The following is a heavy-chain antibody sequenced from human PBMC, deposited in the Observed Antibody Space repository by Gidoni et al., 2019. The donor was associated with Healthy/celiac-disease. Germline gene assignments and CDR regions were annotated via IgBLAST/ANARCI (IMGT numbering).Heavy chain of an antibody. D-gene: IGHD2-2*01. V-gene: IGHV4-34*01. CDR1: GGSFSGYY. Sequence: QVQLQQWGAGLLKPSETLSLTCAVYGGSFSGYYWSWIRQPPGKGLEWIGEINHSGSTNYNPSLKSRVTISVDTSKNQFSLKLSSVTAADTAVYYCARGRRYCSSTSCYRGFDYWGQGTLVTVSS. CDR3: ARGRRYCSSTSCYRGFDY. J-gene: IGHJ4*02. CDR2: INHSGST.